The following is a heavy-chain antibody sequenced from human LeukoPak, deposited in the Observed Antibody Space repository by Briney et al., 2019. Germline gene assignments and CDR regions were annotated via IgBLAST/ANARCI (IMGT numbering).Heavy chain of an antibody. CDR1: GFTFDDYA. V-gene: IGHV3-9*03. CDR2: ISWNSGSI. CDR3: AKASNLYYYDSSGYGAFDI. Sequence: PGGSLRLSCAASGFTFDDYAMHWVRQAPGKGLEWVSGISWNSGSIGYADSVKGRFTISRDNAKNSLYLQMNSLRAEDMALYYCAKASNLYYYDSSGYGAFDIWGQGTMVTVSS. D-gene: IGHD3-22*01. J-gene: IGHJ3*02.